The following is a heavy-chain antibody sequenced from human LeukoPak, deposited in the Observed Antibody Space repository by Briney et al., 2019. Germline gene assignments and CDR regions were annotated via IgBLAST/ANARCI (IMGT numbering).Heavy chain of an antibody. CDR2: IYSGGST. V-gene: IGHV3-66*01. CDR3: AKDRLYSSSWYELFDY. Sequence: GGSLRLSCAASGFTVSSNYMRWVRQAPGKGLEWVSVIYSGGSTYYADSVKGRFTISRDNSKNTLYLQMNSLRAEDTAVYYCAKDRLYSSSWYELFDYWGQGTLVTVSS. J-gene: IGHJ4*02. CDR1: GFTVSSNY. D-gene: IGHD6-13*01.